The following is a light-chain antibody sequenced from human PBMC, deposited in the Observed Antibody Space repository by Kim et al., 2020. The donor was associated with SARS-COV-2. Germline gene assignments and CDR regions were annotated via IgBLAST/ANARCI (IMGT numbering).Light chain of an antibody. CDR3: GTWDNTLSGGV. CDR1: SSNIGSNS. V-gene: IGLV1-51*01. CDR2: DDN. J-gene: IGLJ3*02. Sequence: GQKVSISCSGSSSNIGSNSVSWYLKLPGTAPKLVIHDDNERPSRIPDRFSGSKSGTSATLGITGLQTGDEADYFCGTWDNTLSGGVFGGGTKVTVL.